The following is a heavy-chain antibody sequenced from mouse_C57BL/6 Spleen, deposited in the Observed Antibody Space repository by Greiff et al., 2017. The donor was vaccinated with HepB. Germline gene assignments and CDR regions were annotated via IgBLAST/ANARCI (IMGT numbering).Heavy chain of an antibody. D-gene: IGHD2-3*01. V-gene: IGHV1-82*01. Sequence: QVQLQQSGPELVKPGASVKISCKASGYAFSSSWMNWVKQRPGKGLEWIGRIYPGDGDTNYNGKFKGKATLTADKSSSTAYMQLSSLTSEDSAVYFCARVGMIRFDYWGQGTTLTVSS. J-gene: IGHJ2*01. CDR2: IYPGDGDT. CDR3: ARVGMIRFDY. CDR1: GYAFSSSW.